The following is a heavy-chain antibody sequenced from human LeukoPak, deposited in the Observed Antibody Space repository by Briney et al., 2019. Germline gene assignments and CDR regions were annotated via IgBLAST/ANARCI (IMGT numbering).Heavy chain of an antibody. D-gene: IGHD4-17*01. J-gene: IGHJ5*02. CDR3: ATSTVNYWFDP. CDR1: GYTFTSYG. Sequence: ATVKVSCKASGYTFTSYGISWVRQAPGQGLEWMGWISAYNGNTNYAQKLQGRVTMTTDTSTSTAYMELRSLRSDDTAVYYCATSTVNYWFDPWGQGTLVTVSS. V-gene: IGHV1-18*01. CDR2: ISAYNGNT.